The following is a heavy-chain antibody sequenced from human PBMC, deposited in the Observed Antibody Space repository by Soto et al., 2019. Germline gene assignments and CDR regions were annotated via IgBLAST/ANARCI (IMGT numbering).Heavy chain of an antibody. CDR2: IYPGDSDT. CDR3: ATSNNSSSRYYYYYYGMDV. Sequence: GESLKISCKGSGYSFTSYWIGWVRQMPGKGLEWMGIIYPGDSDTRYSPSFQGKVTISADKSISTAYLQWSSLKASDTAMYYCATSNNSSSRYYYYYYGMDVWGQGTTVTVSS. V-gene: IGHV5-51*01. D-gene: IGHD6-6*01. CDR1: GYSFTSYW. J-gene: IGHJ6*01.